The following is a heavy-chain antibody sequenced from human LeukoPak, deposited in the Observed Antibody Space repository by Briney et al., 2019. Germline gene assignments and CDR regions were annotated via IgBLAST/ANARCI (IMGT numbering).Heavy chain of an antibody. D-gene: IGHD2-15*01. J-gene: IGHJ6*02. V-gene: IGHV3-21*01. Sequence: PGGSLRLSCAASGFPFSNYNVNWVRQAPGKGLEWVSLVSSSTVYIHYADSVKGRFTISRDNAKNSLFLQMNSLRVEDTAVYYCARDRSPGYCSGGGCDSGMDVWGQGTTVTVSS. CDR2: VSSSTVYI. CDR1: GFPFSNYN. CDR3: ARDRSPGYCSGGGCDSGMDV.